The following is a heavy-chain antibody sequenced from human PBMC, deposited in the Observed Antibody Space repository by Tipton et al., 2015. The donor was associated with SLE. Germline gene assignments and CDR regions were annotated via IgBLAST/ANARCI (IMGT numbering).Heavy chain of an antibody. CDR3: ARERDCGSDCFGSYYYYMDV. Sequence: TLSLTCTVSGASVSSHYWNWIRQTPGKGLEWIGYIHYNRDTNYHPSLKSRVTISVDTSKNEFSLALSSVTAADTAMYFCARERDCGSDCFGSYYYYMDVWGKGTTVIVSS. CDR1: GASVSSHY. CDR2: IHYNRDT. J-gene: IGHJ6*03. D-gene: IGHD2-21*01. V-gene: IGHV4-59*02.